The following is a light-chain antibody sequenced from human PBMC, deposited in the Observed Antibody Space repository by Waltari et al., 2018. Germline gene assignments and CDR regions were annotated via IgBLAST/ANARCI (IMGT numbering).Light chain of an antibody. V-gene: IGLV2-14*03. CDR2: DVS. J-gene: IGLJ1*01. CDR1: SHDIVRYPY. CDR3: ASYTITNTLV. Sequence: QSAPTQPASVSGSPGQSITISCAGSSHDIVRYPYPPWYQQHPGKFPRVIIFDVSERPSGVSSRFSAYKSGNTAFLTISGLQAEDEADYYCASYTITNTLVFGTGTKVTVL.